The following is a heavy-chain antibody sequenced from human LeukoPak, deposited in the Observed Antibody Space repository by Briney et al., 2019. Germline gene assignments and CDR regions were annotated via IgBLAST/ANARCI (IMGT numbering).Heavy chain of an antibody. CDR2: ISSSSSYI. Sequence: GGSLGLSCAASGFTFSSYSMNWVRQAPGKGLKWVSSISSSSSYIYYADSVKGRFTISRDNAKNSLYLQMNSLRAEDTAVYYCARERDPSSGWRTFPGYWGQGTLVTVSS. CDR1: GFTFSSYS. V-gene: IGHV3-21*01. D-gene: IGHD6-19*01. CDR3: ARERDPSSGWRTFPGY. J-gene: IGHJ4*02.